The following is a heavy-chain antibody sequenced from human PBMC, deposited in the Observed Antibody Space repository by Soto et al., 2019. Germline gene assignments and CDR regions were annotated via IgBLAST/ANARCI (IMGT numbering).Heavy chain of an antibody. D-gene: IGHD3-22*01. V-gene: IGHV1-69*01. CDR1: GGGFSNYA. CDR3: ARHSEVETTYYRPLDV. Sequence: QVQLVQSGAEVKNPGSSVKVSCKTSGGGFSNYAFSWVRQAPGQGLEWVGGVIPVRGTSNYAQKFQGTVTVTADEATRTVYMAVSRLRFEDTAVYYCARHSEVETTYYRPLDVGGQGSTVIVSS. CDR2: VIPVRGTS. J-gene: IGHJ6*02.